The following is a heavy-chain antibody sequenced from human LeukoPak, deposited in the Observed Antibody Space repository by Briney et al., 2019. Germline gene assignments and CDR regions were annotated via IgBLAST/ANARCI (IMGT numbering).Heavy chain of an antibody. D-gene: IGHD3-9*01. V-gene: IGHV4-34*01. CDR1: GGSFSGYY. J-gene: IGHJ6*03. Sequence: SETLSLTCAVYGGSFSGYYWGWIRQPPGKGLEWIGEINHSGSTNYNPSLKSRVTISVDTSKNQFSLKLSSVTAADTAVYYCARGYYDILTGYRSYYYYMDVWGKGTTVTVSS. CDR3: ARGYYDILTGYRSYYYYMDV. CDR2: INHSGST.